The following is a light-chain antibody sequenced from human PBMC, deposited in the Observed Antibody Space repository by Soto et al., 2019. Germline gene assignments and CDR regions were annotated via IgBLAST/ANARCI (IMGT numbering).Light chain of an antibody. CDR1: SDIGNYNL. Sequence: QSAVTQPASVSGSPGQSVTISCSGSDIGNYNLVSWYQHLPGRAPKLLIFEVTMRPSGISDRFSGSKSASTGSLTISGLQAEDEGDYYCASYAGSRTYVFGSGTKLTVL. J-gene: IGLJ1*01. V-gene: IGLV2-23*02. CDR3: ASYAGSRTYV. CDR2: EVT.